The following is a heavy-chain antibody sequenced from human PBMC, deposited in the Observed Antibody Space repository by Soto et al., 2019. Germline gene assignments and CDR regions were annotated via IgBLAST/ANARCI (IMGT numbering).Heavy chain of an antibody. V-gene: IGHV1-2*04. CDR2: INPNSGGT. CDR3: ARDLSTRDGYNYDAFDI. CDR1: GYTFTGYY. D-gene: IGHD5-12*01. Sequence: GASVKVSCKASGYTFTGYYMHWVRQAPGQGLEWMGWINPNSGGTNYAQKFQGWVTMTRDTSISTAYMELSRLRSDDTAVYYCARDLSTRDGYNYDAFDIWGQGTMVTVSS. J-gene: IGHJ3*02.